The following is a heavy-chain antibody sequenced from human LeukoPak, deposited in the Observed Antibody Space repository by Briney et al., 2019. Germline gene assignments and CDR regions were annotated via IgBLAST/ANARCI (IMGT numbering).Heavy chain of an antibody. D-gene: IGHD4-17*01. CDR2: IYYSGST. CDR3: AREVMTTVTRWWYFDL. CDR1: GGSISSSSYY. J-gene: IGHJ2*01. V-gene: IGHV4-39*07. Sequence: PSETLSLTCTVSGGSISSSSYYWGWIRQPPGKGLEWIGSIYYSGSTYYNPSLKSRVTISVDTSKNQFSLKLSSVTAADTAVYYCAREVMTTVTRWWYFDLWGRGTLVTVSS.